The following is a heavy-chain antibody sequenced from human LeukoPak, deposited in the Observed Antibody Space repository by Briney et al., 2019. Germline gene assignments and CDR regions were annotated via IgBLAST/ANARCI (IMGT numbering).Heavy chain of an antibody. CDR2: IHHSGST. CDR3: ARNPHISVAGNDRLFWFDP. CDR1: GYSITRGYY. J-gene: IGHJ5*02. V-gene: IGHV4-38-2*01. Sequence: SETLSLTCVVSGYSITRGYYWGCIRQSPGKGREGIGSIHHSGSTDYKPSLKSRVTISLDTSRNQFSLSLSSVTAADTAMYYCARNPHISVAGNDRLFWFDPWGQGTLVTVSS. D-gene: IGHD6-19*01.